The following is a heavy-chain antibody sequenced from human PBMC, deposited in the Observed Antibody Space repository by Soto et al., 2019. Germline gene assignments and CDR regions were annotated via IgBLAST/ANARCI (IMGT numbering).Heavy chain of an antibody. V-gene: IGHV4-59*08. CDR1: GGSISSYY. D-gene: IGHD4-17*01. CDR2: IYYSGST. J-gene: IGHJ4*02. Sequence: SETLSLTCTVSGGSISSYYWSWIRQPPGKGLEWIGYIYYSGSTNYNPSLKSRVTISVDTSKNQFSLKLSSVTAADTAVYYCARHQIPLNPTTVYNSGTHYFDYWGQGTLVTVSS. CDR3: ARHQIPLNPTTVYNSGTHYFDY.